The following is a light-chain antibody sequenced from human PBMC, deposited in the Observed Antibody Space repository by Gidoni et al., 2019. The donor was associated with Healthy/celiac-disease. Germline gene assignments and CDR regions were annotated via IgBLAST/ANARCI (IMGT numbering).Light chain of an antibody. V-gene: IGKV3-15*01. J-gene: IGKJ5*01. CDR3: QQYNDWPRT. CDR2: GAF. CDR1: QSVSSK. Sequence: EIVMTQSPATLSVSPGERATLSCRASQSVSSKLAWYQQKPGQAPRLLIYGAFTRTTSIPARFSGSGSGTEFTLTISSLQSEDFAIYYCQQYNDWPRTFGQGTRLEIK.